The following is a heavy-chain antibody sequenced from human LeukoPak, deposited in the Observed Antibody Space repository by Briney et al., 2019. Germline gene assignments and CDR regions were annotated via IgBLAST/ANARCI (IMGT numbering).Heavy chain of an antibody. CDR1: GFTFSNYE. J-gene: IGHJ4*02. Sequence: GGSLRLSCAASGFTFSNYEMNWVRQAPGMGLEWVSYITSSGPTAFYADSVKGRFNISRDNAQNSLFLQMNNLTAEDTAIYYCARLGFCSDGSCYSLDYWGQRILVTVSS. CDR2: ITSSGPTA. D-gene: IGHD2-15*01. CDR3: ARLGFCSDGSCYSLDY. V-gene: IGHV3-48*03.